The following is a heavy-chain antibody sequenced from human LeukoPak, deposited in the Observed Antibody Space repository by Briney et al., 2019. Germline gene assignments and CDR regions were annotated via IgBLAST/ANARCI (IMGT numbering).Heavy chain of an antibody. CDR1: GFTFSSYW. V-gene: IGHV3-7*01. J-gene: IGHJ4*02. Sequence: GGSLRLSCAASGFTFSSYWMSRVRQAPGKGLEWVANIKQDGSEKYYVDSVKGLFTISRDNAKNSLYLQMNSLRAEDTAVYYCARADTHTASYYFDYWGQGTLVTVSS. CDR3: ARADTHTASYYFDY. D-gene: IGHD5-18*01. CDR2: IKQDGSEK.